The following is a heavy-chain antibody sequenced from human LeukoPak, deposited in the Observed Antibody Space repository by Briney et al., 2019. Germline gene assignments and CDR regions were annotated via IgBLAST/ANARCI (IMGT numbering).Heavy chain of an antibody. V-gene: IGHV4-4*02. D-gene: IGHD4-23*01. CDR1: GGPISSSNW. CDR3: ARDSGKDTDNWFDP. CDR2: IYHSGST. Sequence: SETLSLTCAVSGGPISSSNWWSWVRQPPGKGLEWIGEIYHSGSTNYNPSLKSRVTISVDKSKNQFSLKLSSVTAADTAVYYCARDSGKDTDNWFDPWGQGTLVTVSS. J-gene: IGHJ5*02.